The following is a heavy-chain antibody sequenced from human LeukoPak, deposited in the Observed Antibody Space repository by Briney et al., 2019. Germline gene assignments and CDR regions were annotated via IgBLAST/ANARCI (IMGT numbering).Heavy chain of an antibody. CDR2: IYYSGST. J-gene: IGHJ1*01. Sequence: SGTLSLTCTVSGGSFSSYYLSWIRQAPGKGLEWIGFIYYSGSTNYNPSLKSRVTISVDASNNRFSLSLKSVTAADTATYYCASEQAYDHLPGHYKTEYFLQWGQGSLVTVSS. D-gene: IGHD3-9*01. CDR1: GGSFSSYY. V-gene: IGHV4-59*12. CDR3: ASEQAYDHLPGHYKTEYFLQ.